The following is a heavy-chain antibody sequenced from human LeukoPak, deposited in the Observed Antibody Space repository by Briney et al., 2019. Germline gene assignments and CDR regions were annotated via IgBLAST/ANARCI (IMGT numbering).Heavy chain of an antibody. Sequence: NPSETLSLTCTVSGGSISSSSYYWGWIRQPPGKGLEWIGSIYYSGGTYYNPSLKSRVTISVDTSKNQFSLKLSSVTAADTAVYYCAGHFQDDSSGYYYPYFDYWGQGTLVTVSS. CDR3: AGHFQDDSSGYYYPYFDY. CDR2: IYYSGGT. CDR1: GGSISSSSYY. D-gene: IGHD3-22*01. J-gene: IGHJ4*02. V-gene: IGHV4-39*01.